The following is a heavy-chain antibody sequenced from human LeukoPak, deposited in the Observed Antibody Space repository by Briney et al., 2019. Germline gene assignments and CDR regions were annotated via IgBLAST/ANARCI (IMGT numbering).Heavy chain of an antibody. V-gene: IGHV1-18*01. D-gene: IGHD2-8*02. J-gene: IGHJ3*02. CDR3: ARVLVVLGWDAFDI. CDR1: GYTFTSYG. CDR2: ISAYNGNT. Sequence: ASVKVSCKASGYTFTSYGISWVRQAPGQGPEWMGWISAYNGNTNYAQKLQGRVTMTTDTSTSTAYMELRSLRSDDTAVYYCARVLVVLGWDAFDIWGQGTVVTVSS.